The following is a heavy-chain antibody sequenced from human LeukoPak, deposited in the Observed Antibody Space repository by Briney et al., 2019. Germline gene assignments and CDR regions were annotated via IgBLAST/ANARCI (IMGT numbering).Heavy chain of an antibody. J-gene: IGHJ4*02. CDR2: IKEDGTEE. CDR1: GFTFSSYW. CDR3: ARGLGGNSVGY. Sequence: GGSLRLSCAASGFTFSSYWMTWVRQAPGKGLEWVATIKEDGTEEYYADSVKGRFTISRDNSKNKLYLQMNSLRAEDTAVYYCARGLGGNSVGYWGQGTLVTVSS. D-gene: IGHD4-23*01. V-gene: IGHV3-7*02.